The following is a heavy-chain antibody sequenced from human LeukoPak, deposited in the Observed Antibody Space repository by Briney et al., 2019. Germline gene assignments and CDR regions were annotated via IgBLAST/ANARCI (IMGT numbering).Heavy chain of an antibody. Sequence: GGSLRLSCAASGFTFSSYWMHWVRQAPGKGLVWVSRTNSDGSSTSYADSVKGRFTISRDNSKNTLYLQMNSLRAEDTAVYYCASPSWSGYYYYFDYWGQGTLVTVSS. D-gene: IGHD3-3*01. J-gene: IGHJ4*02. CDR1: GFTFSSYW. CDR2: TNSDGSST. V-gene: IGHV3-74*01. CDR3: ASPSWSGYYYYFDY.